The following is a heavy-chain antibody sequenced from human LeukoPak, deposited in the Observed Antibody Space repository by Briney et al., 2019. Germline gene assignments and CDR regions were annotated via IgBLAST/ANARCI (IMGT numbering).Heavy chain of an antibody. CDR3: ARGRADRYSSSWYMAFDI. CDR2: IYYSGGT. Sequence: PSETLSLTCTVSGGSISSYYWSWIRQPPGKGLEWIGYIYYSGGTNYNPSLKSRVTISVDTSKNQFSLKLSSVTAADTAVYYCARGRADRYSSSWYMAFDIWGQGTMVTVSS. D-gene: IGHD6-13*01. CDR1: GGSISSYY. V-gene: IGHV4-59*01. J-gene: IGHJ3*02.